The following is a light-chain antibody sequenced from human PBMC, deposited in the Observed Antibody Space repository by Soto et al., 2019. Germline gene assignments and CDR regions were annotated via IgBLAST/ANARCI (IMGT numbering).Light chain of an antibody. Sequence: ELVMTQSPATLSVSPGDRATLSCRASQSVSSNLAWYQQKPGQAPRLLIYGASTRATGIPARFSGSGSGTEFTLTISSLQSEDFAVYYCQQYNNWPRETFGQGTKVEIK. V-gene: IGKV3-15*01. CDR1: QSVSSN. J-gene: IGKJ1*01. CDR2: GAS. CDR3: QQYNNWPRET.